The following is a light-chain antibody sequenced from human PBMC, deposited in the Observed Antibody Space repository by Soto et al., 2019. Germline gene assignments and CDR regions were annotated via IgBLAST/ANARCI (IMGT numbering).Light chain of an antibody. J-gene: IGLJ2*01. CDR1: SSDIGGCNH. Sequence: QSVLTQPRSVSGSPGQSVTISCTGTSSDIGGCNHVSWYQQHPGKVPKIMIYDVSKRPSGVPDRFSGSKSGNTASLIISGLQAEDEADYYCSSYTGNRTYVVFGGGTKLTVL. CDR3: SSYTGNRTYVV. V-gene: IGLV2-11*01. CDR2: DVS.